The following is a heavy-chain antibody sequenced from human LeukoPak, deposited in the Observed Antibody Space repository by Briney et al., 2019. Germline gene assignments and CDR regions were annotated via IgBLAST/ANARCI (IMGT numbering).Heavy chain of an antibody. CDR3: ARERYSTRDYFDY. CDR1: GFTFSSYW. Sequence: PGGSLRLSCAASGFTFSSYWMTWVRQAPEKGLEWVANIKQDGSETYYVDSVKGRFTISRDNAKNSLCLHMNSLRVEDSAVYYCARERYSTRDYFDYWGQGTLVTVSS. D-gene: IGHD6-13*01. V-gene: IGHV3-7*01. J-gene: IGHJ4*02. CDR2: IKQDGSET.